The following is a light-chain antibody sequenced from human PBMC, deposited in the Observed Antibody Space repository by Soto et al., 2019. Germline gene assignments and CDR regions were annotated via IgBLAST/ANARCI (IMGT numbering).Light chain of an antibody. CDR2: EVS. J-gene: IGLJ1*01. CDR3: SSYTSSSTYV. Sequence: QSALTQPASVSGSPGQSITISCTGISSDIGGYNYVSWYQQHPGKAPKLMIYEVSNRPSGVSNRFSGSESGNTASLTISGLQADDEADYYCSSYTSSSTYVFGTGTKLTVL. CDR1: SSDIGGYNY. V-gene: IGLV2-14*01.